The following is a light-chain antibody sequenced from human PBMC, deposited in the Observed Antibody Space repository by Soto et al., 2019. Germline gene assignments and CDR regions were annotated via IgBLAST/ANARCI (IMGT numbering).Light chain of an antibody. CDR2: GAS. Sequence: VVLTQSPATLSLSPGERATLSCRASQSVSSSYLAWYQQKPGQAPGLLIYGASSRATGIPDRFSGSGSGTDFTLTITRLEPEDFAVYYCQQYGSSRTFGQGTKVDIK. V-gene: IGKV3-20*01. CDR3: QQYGSSRT. CDR1: QSVSSSY. J-gene: IGKJ1*01.